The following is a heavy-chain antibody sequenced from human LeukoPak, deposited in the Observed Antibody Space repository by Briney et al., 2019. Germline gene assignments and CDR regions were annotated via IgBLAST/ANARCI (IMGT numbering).Heavy chain of an antibody. Sequence: SETLSLTCTVSGGSISSCYYTWWRQPPARGLEGIGYIDSSGITNYNSSLVHRVNISLDTSQNQFSLRLKSVTAADTAVYDCATVASGWYTDYWGQGALVTVAS. CDR1: GGSISSCY. J-gene: IGHJ4*02. V-gene: IGHV4-59*01. CDR3: ATVASGWYTDY. CDR2: IDSSGIT. D-gene: IGHD6-19*01.